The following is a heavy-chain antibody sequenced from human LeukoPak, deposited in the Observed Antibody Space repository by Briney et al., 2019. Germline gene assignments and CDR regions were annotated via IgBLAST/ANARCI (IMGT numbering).Heavy chain of an antibody. Sequence: GGSLRLSCIASGFTFNNYAMKWVRQAPGKGLEWVSEIGASGGGAHYADSVKGWFTISRDNSKNTLYLQMNSLRAEDTAIYYCVKDGGRRDDYWGQGTLVTVSS. CDR2: IGASGGGA. J-gene: IGHJ4*02. CDR3: VKDGGRRDDY. D-gene: IGHD1-26*01. V-gene: IGHV3-23*01. CDR1: GFTFNNYA.